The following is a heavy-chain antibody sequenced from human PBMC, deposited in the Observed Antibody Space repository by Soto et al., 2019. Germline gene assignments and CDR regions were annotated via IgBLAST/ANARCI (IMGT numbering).Heavy chain of an antibody. CDR2: MNPNTGKT. Sequence: ASVKVSCKASGYTFTSYDINWVRQASGQGLEWMGWMNPNTGKTGYAQKFQGRVTMTRDISISTAYMELTSLTSEDTAVYYCARSSWFGYGDYVFNWFDPWGQGTLVTVSS. CDR1: GYTFTSYD. CDR3: ARSSWFGYGDYVFNWFDP. D-gene: IGHD4-17*01. V-gene: IGHV1-8*01. J-gene: IGHJ5*02.